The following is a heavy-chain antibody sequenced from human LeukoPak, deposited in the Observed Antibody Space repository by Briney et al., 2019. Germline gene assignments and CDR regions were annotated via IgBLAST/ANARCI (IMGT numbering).Heavy chain of an antibody. CDR2: ISYDGSNK. Sequence: AGGSLRLSCAASGFTFSSYAMHWVRQAPGKGLEWVAVISYDGSNKYYADSVKGRFTISRDNSKNTLYLQMNSLRAEDTAVYYCARDGEYCSGGSCYPAYYFDYWGQGTLVTVSS. J-gene: IGHJ4*02. V-gene: IGHV3-30-3*01. D-gene: IGHD2-15*01. CDR1: GFTFSSYA. CDR3: ARDGEYCSGGSCYPAYYFDY.